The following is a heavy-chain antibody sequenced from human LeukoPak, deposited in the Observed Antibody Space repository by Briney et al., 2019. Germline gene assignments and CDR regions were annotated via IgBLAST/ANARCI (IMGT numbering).Heavy chain of an antibody. Sequence: PGGSLRLSCAASGFTFSSYSMNWVRQAPGKGLEWVSYISSSSTIYYADSVKGRFTISRDNAKNSLYLQMNSLRAEDTAVYYCARDHYYDSSGYDYWGQGTLVTVSS. D-gene: IGHD3-22*01. CDR1: GFTFSSYS. CDR2: ISSSSTI. J-gene: IGHJ4*02. CDR3: ARDHYYDSSGYDY. V-gene: IGHV3-48*01.